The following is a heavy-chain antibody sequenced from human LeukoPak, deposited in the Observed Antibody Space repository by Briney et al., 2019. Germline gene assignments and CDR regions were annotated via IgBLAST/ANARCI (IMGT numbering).Heavy chain of an antibody. D-gene: IGHD6-13*01. CDR1: GYTFTGYY. V-gene: IGHV1-2*02. CDR3: ARDVDSSRWYYYYYMDV. J-gene: IGHJ6*03. CDR2: INPNSGGT. Sequence: ASVKVSCKASGYTFTGYYMHWVRQAPGQGLEWMGWINPNSGGTNYAQKFQGRVTMTRDTSISTAYMELSRLRSDYTAVYYCARDVDSSRWYYYYYMDVWGKGTTVTVSS.